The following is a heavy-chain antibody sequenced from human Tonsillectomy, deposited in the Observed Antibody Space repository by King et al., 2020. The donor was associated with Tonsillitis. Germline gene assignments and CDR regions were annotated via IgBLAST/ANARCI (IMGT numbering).Heavy chain of an antibody. CDR2: ISYDGRNK. Sequence: VQLVESGGGVVQPGRSLRLSCAASGFTFSSYGMHWVRQAPGKGLEWVAVISYDGRNKYYVDSVKGRFTISRDNSKNKLYLQMNSLKADDTAVYYCARDRDDYIFDYWGQGTLVTVSS. CDR3: ARDRDDYIFDY. CDR1: GFTFSSYG. V-gene: IGHV3-33*05. D-gene: IGHD4/OR15-4a*01. J-gene: IGHJ4*02.